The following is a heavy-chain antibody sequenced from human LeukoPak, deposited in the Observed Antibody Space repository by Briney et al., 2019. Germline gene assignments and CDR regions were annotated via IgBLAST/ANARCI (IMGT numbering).Heavy chain of an antibody. CDR3: AKVTYDYVWGSYEN. D-gene: IGHD3-16*01. CDR2: ISSSSSYI. Sequence: GGSLRLSCAASGFTLSSYSMNWVRQAPGKGLEWVSSISSSSSYIYCVDSVKGRFTISRDNAKNSLYLQMNSLRAEDTAIYYCAKVTYDYVWGSYENWGQGALVTVSS. CDR1: GFTLSSYS. J-gene: IGHJ4*02. V-gene: IGHV3-21*04.